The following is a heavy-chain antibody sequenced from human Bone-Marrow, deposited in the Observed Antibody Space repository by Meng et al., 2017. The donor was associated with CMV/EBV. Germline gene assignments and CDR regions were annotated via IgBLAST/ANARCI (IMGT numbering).Heavy chain of an antibody. V-gene: IGHV3-9*01. J-gene: IGHJ6*02. D-gene: IGHD3-22*01. CDR3: ASIGGTMIPTRRGYYGMDV. CDR1: GFTFDDYA. CDR2: ISWNRGSI. Sequence: GGSLRLSCAASGFTFDDYAMHWVRQAPGKGLEWVSGISWNRGSIGYADSVKGRFTISRDNAKNTLYLQMNSLRAEDTAVYYCASIGGTMIPTRRGYYGMDVWGQGTTVTVSS.